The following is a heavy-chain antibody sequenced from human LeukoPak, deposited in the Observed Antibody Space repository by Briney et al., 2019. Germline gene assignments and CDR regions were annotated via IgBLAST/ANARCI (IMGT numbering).Heavy chain of an antibody. CDR1: GSSISSYF. Sequence: SETLSLTCTVSGSSISSYFWSWIRQSPGKGLEWIAYIYYSRSTNYNPSLKSRVTISVDTSKNQFSLKLSSVTAADTAVYFCARNKIAVTGTGFFDYWGQGTLVTVSS. CDR2: IYYSRST. J-gene: IGHJ4*02. D-gene: IGHD6-19*01. V-gene: IGHV4-59*13. CDR3: ARNKIAVTGTGFFDY.